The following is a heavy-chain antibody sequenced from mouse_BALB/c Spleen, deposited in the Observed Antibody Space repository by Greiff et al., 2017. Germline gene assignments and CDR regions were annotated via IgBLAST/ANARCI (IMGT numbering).Heavy chain of an antibody. Sequence: EVQLVETGGGLVQPKGSLKLSCAASGFTFNTNAMNWVRQAPGKGLEWVARIRSKSNNYATYYADSVKDRFTISRDDSQSMLYLQMNNLKTEDTAMYYCVGYAMDYWGQGTSVTVSS. CDR3: VGYAMDY. CDR2: IRSKSNNYAT. CDR1: GFTFNTNA. V-gene: IGHV10S3*01. J-gene: IGHJ4*01.